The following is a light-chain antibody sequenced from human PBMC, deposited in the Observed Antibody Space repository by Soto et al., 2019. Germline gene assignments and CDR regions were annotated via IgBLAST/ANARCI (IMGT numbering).Light chain of an antibody. CDR3: LQYSGYVPA. CDR2: AAS. CDR1: QGINSY. J-gene: IGKJ4*01. V-gene: IGKV1-17*03. Sequence: DIQMTQFPSVMSASVGDRVTITCRASQGINSYLAWFQQKPGKLPKSLIYAASELQSGVPSRFSGSGFGTEFTLTISSLQSEDFATYYCLQYSGYVPAFGGGTKVDIK.